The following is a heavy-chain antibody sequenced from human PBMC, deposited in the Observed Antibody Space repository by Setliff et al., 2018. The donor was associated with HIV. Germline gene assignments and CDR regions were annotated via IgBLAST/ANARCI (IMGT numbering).Heavy chain of an antibody. Sequence: SETLSLTCTVSGGSISTYYWSWIRQPTGKGLEWIGSIYFTGSSDNNPSLKSRVTLSVDTSKHQFSLKLSSVTAADMAVYYCARNKPYYDFWSGYNYYYYYGMDVWGQGTTVTVSS. V-gene: IGHV4-59*01. J-gene: IGHJ6*02. D-gene: IGHD3-3*01. CDR1: GGSISTYY. CDR3: ARNKPYYDFWSGYNYYYYYGMDV. CDR2: IYFTGSS.